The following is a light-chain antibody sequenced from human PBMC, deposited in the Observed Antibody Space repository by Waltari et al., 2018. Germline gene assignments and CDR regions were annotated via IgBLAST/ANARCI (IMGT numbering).Light chain of an antibody. J-gene: IGKJ1*01. Sequence: IVMTQSPDSLTVSLGERATINCKSSESVLYNSNNKNYLAWYQQKPGQPPTLLIYWASTRESGVPDRFSGSGSGTDFTLTISSLQAEDVAVYYCQQYYSTPQTFGQGTKVEIK. CDR3: QQYYSTPQT. CDR2: WAS. V-gene: IGKV4-1*01. CDR1: ESVLYNSNNKNY.